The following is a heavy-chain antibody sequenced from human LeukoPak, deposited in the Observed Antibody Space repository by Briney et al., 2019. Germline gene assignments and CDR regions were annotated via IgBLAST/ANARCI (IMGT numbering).Heavy chain of an antibody. CDR2: INHSGST. Sequence: SETLSLTCAAYGGSFSGYYWSWIRQPPGKGLEWIGEINHSGSTNYNPSLKSRVTISVDTSKNQFSLKLSSVTAADTAVYYCARSDICSSTSCFWDYWGQGTLVTVSS. CDR1: GGSFSGYY. D-gene: IGHD2-2*01. CDR3: ARSDICSSTSCFWDY. J-gene: IGHJ4*02. V-gene: IGHV4-34*01.